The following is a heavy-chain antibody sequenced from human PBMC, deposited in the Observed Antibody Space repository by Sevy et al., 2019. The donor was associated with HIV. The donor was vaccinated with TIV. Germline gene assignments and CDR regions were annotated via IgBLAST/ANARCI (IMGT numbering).Heavy chain of an antibody. CDR3: AREGCTKPHDY. CDR1: GFTFSKYS. Sequence: GGSLRLSSAASGFTFSKYSMSWVRQPPGKGLEWVSTLSFGCGEINYADSVKGRFTISRDNSKSSVYLQMNNLRPEDTAVYYCAREGCTKPHDYWGQGTLVTVS. D-gene: IGHD2-8*01. J-gene: IGHJ4*02. V-gene: IGHV3-23*01. CDR2: LSFGCGEI.